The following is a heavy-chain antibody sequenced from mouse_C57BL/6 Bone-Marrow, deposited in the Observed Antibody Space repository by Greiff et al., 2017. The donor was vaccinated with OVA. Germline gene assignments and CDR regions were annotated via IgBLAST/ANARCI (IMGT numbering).Heavy chain of an antibody. J-gene: IGHJ1*03. D-gene: IGHD2-5*01. Sequence: VQLKQSVAELVRPGASVKLSCTASGFNIQNTYMHWVKQRPEQGLEWIGRIDPANGNPKYAPKFQGKATITADTSSNTAYLQLSSLTSEDTAIYYWASYYSNYPWYFDVWGTGTTVTVSS. CDR1: GFNIQNTY. V-gene: IGHV14-3*01. CDR3: ASYYSNYPWYFDV. CDR2: IDPANGNP.